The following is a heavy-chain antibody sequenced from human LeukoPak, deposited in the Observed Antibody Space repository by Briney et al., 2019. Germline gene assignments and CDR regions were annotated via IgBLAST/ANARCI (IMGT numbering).Heavy chain of an antibody. D-gene: IGHD3-22*01. Sequence: ASVKVSCKASGYTFTSYYMHWVRQAPGQGLEWMGIINPSGGSTSYAQKFQGRVTMTRDTSTSTVYMELRSLRSEDTAVYYCVRVPYYYDSSGYYGDYWGQGTLVTVSS. J-gene: IGHJ4*02. CDR2: INPSGGST. CDR1: GYTFTSYY. CDR3: VRVPYYYDSSGYYGDY. V-gene: IGHV1-46*01.